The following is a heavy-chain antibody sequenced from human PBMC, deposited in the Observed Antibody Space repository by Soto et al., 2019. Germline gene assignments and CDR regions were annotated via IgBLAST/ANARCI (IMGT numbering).Heavy chain of an antibody. D-gene: IGHD2-2*01. CDR2: ISGSGDIT. CDR3: WTGFLVAPGSIRDYYYYYVMDV. V-gene: IGHV3-23*01. CDR1: GFTFNNYA. Sequence: PGGSLRLSCAASGFTFNNYAMNWVRQAPGEGLEWVSTISGSGDITYYADSVRGRFTISRDNSKNTLYLQMSSLRAEDTAVYYCWTGFLVAPGSIRDYYYYYVMDVWGKGTTVTVSS. J-gene: IGHJ6*04.